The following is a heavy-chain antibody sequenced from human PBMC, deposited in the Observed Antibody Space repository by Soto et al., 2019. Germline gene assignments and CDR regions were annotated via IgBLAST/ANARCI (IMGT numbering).Heavy chain of an antibody. D-gene: IGHD2-15*01. CDR2: IIPILGIA. J-gene: IGHJ6*02. V-gene: IGHV1-69*02. CDR1: GGTFSSYT. CDR3: AKRYGGKRYYYYGMDV. Sequence: QVQLVQSGAEVKKPGSSVKVSCKASGGTFSSYTISWVRQAPGQGLEWMGRIIPILGIANYAQKFQGRVTITADKSSSTAYMELSSLRSEDTAVYYCAKRYGGKRYYYYGMDVWGQGTTVTVSS.